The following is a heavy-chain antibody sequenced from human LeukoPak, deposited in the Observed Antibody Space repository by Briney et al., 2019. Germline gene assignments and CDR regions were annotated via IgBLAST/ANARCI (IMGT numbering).Heavy chain of an antibody. CDR1: GFTFSSYA. Sequence: GGSLRLSCAASGFTFSSYAMSWVRQAPGKGLEWVSANSGSGGSTYYADSVKGRFTISRDNSKNTLYLQMNSLRAEDTAVYYCAKVGAGVGYCSSTSCSPDYWGQGTLVTVSS. V-gene: IGHV3-23*01. CDR2: NSGSGGST. CDR3: AKVGAGVGYCSSTSCSPDY. D-gene: IGHD2-2*01. J-gene: IGHJ4*02.